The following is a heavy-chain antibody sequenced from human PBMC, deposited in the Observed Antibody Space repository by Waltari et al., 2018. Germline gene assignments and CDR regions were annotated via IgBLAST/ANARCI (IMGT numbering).Heavy chain of an antibody. J-gene: IGHJ4*02. CDR1: GYTCKSDG. CDR3: ARKSIAARRGGEDY. V-gene: IGHV1-18*01. Sequence: VKLVQTGAEVKKSRATVKDTCKASGYTCKSDGSSWVRPAPGQGLEWMGWISAYNGNTNYAQKLQGRVTMTTDTSTSTAYMELRSLRSDDTAVYYCARKSIAARRGGEDYWGQGTLVTVSS. CDR2: ISAYNGNT. D-gene: IGHD6-6*01.